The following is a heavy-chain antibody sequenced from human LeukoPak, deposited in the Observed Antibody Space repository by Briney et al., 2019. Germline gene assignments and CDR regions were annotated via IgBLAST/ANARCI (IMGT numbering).Heavy chain of an antibody. V-gene: IGHV5-51*01. CDR2: IYPGDSDT. CDR1: GYSFTSYW. D-gene: IGHD7-27*01. Sequence: GESLKISCQASGYSFTSYWIGWVRHMPGKGLEWMGIIYPGDSDTRYSPSFQGQVTISADKSISTAYLQWSSLKASDTAMYYRARSSATGDYFDYWGQGTLVTVSS. J-gene: IGHJ4*02. CDR3: ARSSATGDYFDY.